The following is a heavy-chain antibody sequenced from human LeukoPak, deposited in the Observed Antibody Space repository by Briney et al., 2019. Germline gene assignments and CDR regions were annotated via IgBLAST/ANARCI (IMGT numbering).Heavy chain of an antibody. D-gene: IGHD1-26*01. Sequence: PGGSLRLSCAASGFTVSSNYMNWVRQAPGKGLEWVSVIYSGGSTYYADSVEGRFTISRDNSKNTLYLQMNSLRAEDTAVYYCAKVAEVGATGYYYYMDVWGKGTTVTVSS. CDR2: IYSGGST. J-gene: IGHJ6*03. CDR3: AKVAEVGATGYYYYMDV. V-gene: IGHV3-66*01. CDR1: GFTVSSNY.